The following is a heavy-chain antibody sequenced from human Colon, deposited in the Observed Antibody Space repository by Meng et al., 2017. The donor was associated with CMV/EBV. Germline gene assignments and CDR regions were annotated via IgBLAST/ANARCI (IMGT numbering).Heavy chain of an antibody. V-gene: IGHV3-9*01. Sequence: GGSLRLSCSGSGFSFDDYAMYWVRQSPGKGLEWVSVITWNSNSIGYAGSVKGRFTISRDNAKNSLYLQLNSLGAEDTALYYCAKARGATLGGFDIWGQGTMVTVSS. CDR1: GFSFDDYA. J-gene: IGHJ3*02. CDR3: AKARGATLGGFDI. D-gene: IGHD1-26*01. CDR2: ITWNSNSI.